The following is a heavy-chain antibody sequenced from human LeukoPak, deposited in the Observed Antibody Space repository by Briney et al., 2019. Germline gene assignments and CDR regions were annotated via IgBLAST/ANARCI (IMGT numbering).Heavy chain of an antibody. CDR3: ARGTVLRYFDWSPSAFDI. J-gene: IGHJ3*02. CDR1: GGSISSYY. Sequence: SETLSLTCTVSGGSISSYYWSWIRQPPGKGLEWIGYIYYSGSTNYSPSLKSRVTISVDTSKNQFSLKLSSVTAADTAVYYCARGTVLRYFDWSPSAFDIWGQGTMVTVSS. CDR2: IYYSGST. V-gene: IGHV4-59*01. D-gene: IGHD3-9*01.